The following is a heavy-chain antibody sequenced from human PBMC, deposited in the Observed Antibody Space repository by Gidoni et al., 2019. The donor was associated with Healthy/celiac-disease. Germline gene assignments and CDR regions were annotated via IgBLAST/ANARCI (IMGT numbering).Heavy chain of an antibody. J-gene: IGHJ4*02. V-gene: IGHV3-53*01. CDR3: ARVGVDQIITMVRGFDY. CDR2: IYSGGST. CDR1: GFTVSSNY. Sequence: EVQLVESGGGLIQPGGSLRLSCAASGFTVSSNYMSWVRQAPGKGLEWVSVIYSGGSTYYADSVKGRFTISRDNSKNTLYLQMNSLRAEDTAVYYCARVGVDQIITMVRGFDYWGQGTLVTVSS. D-gene: IGHD3-10*01.